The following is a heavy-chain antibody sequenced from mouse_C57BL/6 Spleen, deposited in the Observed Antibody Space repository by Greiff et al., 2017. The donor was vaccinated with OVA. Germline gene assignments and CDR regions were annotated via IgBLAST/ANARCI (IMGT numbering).Heavy chain of an antibody. CDR2: IDPETGGT. CDR3: TRGESNYPAMDY. J-gene: IGHJ4*01. D-gene: IGHD2-5*01. V-gene: IGHV1-15*01. Sequence: QVQLKESGAELVRPGASVTLSCKASGYTFTDHEMHWVKQTPVHGLEWIGAIDPETGGTAYNQKFKGKAILTADKSSSTAYMELRSLTSEDSAVYYCTRGESNYPAMDYWGQGTSVTVSS. CDR1: GYTFTDHE.